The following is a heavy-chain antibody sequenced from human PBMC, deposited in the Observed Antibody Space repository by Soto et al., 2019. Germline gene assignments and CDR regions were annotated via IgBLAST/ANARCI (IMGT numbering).Heavy chain of an antibody. CDR2: TFSGGAT. CDR1: GFTVTTNY. D-gene: IGHD2-21*01. CDR3: ARKPPSAIQGWAYGMDV. Sequence: EVQLVETGGGLTQPGGSLRLSCAASGFTVTTNYMIWVRQPPGKGLEWVSTTFSGGATNYADSVKGRFTISRDNSKNTVYLQMNNLRVEDTAVYYCARKPPSAIQGWAYGMDVWGQGTTVSVSS. V-gene: IGHV3-53*02. J-gene: IGHJ6*02.